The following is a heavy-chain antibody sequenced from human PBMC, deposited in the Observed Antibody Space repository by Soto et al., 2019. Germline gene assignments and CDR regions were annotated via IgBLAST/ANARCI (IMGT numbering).Heavy chain of an antibody. V-gene: IGHV1-2*02. CDR3: AKLVRDDVRRSDLDH. CDR2: INPNSGGT. D-gene: IGHD3-10*02. Sequence: GASVKVSCKASGYTFTGYYMHWVRQAPGQGLEWMGWINPNSGGTNYAQKFQGRVTMTRDTSISTAYMELSRLRSDDSGVYYCAKLVRDDVRRSDLDHWGQGTLVTVSS. CDR1: GYTFTGYY. J-gene: IGHJ4*02.